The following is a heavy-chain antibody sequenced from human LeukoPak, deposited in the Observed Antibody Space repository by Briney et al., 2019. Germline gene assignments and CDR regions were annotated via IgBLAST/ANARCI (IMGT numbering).Heavy chain of an antibody. CDR2: IKPDGGEK. D-gene: IGHD6-13*01. Sequence: GGSLRLSCAASGFTFSNYWMTWVRQAPGKGLEWVANIKPDGGEKYYVDSVKGRLTISRHDAKNSVYLQMNGLRAADTAVHYCARIGYSSSCTDNWGQGTQVIVPS. V-gene: IGHV3-7*01. J-gene: IGHJ4*02. CDR1: GFTFSNYW. CDR3: ARIGYSSSCTDN.